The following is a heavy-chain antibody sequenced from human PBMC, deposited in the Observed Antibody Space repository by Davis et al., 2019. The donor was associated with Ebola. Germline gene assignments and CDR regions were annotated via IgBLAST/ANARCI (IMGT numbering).Heavy chain of an antibody. J-gene: IGHJ4*02. CDR1: GGSFSGYY. Sequence: MPSETLSLTCAVYGGSFSGYYWSCIRQPPGKGLEWIGEINHSGSTNYNPSLKSRVTISVDTSKNQFSLKLSSVTAADTAVYYCARKRPTYYYGSGSYYLDYWGQGTLVTVSS. V-gene: IGHV4-34*01. CDR3: ARKRPTYYYGSGSYYLDY. CDR2: INHSGST. D-gene: IGHD3-10*01.